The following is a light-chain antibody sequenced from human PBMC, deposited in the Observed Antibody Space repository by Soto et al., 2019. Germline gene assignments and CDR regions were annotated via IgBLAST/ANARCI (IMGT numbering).Light chain of an antibody. J-gene: IGKJ5*01. Sequence: EIVLTQSPATLSLSPGERATLSCRASQSITTYLAWYQQKPGQAPRLLIYDASNRATGIPARFSGSGSGTDFPLTISSLEPEDLAVYYCQQRSDWPRITFGQGTRLEIK. CDR1: QSITTY. V-gene: IGKV3-11*01. CDR2: DAS. CDR3: QQRSDWPRIT.